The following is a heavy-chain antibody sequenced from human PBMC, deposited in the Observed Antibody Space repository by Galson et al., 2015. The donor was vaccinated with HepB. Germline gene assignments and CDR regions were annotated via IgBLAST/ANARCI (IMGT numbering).Heavy chain of an antibody. CDR2: ISGSGGST. V-gene: IGHV3-23*01. CDR1: GFTFSSYA. CDR3: AKGSGLLSAVYAILLDY. Sequence: SLRLSCAASGFTFSSYAMSWVRQAPGKGLEWVSAISGSGGSTYYADSVKGRFTISRDNSKNTLYLQMNILRAEDTAVYYCAKGSGLLSAVYAILLDYWGQGTLVTVSS. D-gene: IGHD2-8*01. J-gene: IGHJ4*02.